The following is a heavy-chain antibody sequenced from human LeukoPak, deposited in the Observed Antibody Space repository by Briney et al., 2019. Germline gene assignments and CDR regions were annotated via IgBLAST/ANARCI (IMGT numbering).Heavy chain of an antibody. CDR1: GGSISSSSYY. Sequence: SETLSLTCTVSGGSISSSSYYWGWIRQPPGKGLEWIGSIYYSGSTYYNPSLKSRVTISVDTSKNQFSLKLSSVTAADTAVYYCARSSSSRRAYFQHWGQGTLVTVSS. CDR2: IYYSGST. J-gene: IGHJ1*01. V-gene: IGHV4-39*01. D-gene: IGHD6-13*01. CDR3: ARSSSSRRAYFQH.